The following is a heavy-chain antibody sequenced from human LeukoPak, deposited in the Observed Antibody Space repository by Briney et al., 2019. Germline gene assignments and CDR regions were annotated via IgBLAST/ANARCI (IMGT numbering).Heavy chain of an antibody. Sequence: ASVKVSCKASGYTFTSYGISWVRQAPGQGLEWMGWISAYNGNTNYAQKLQGRVTMTTDTSTSTAYMELRSLRSDDTAVYYCARVTSITGWFGELFNHLARPAIGQNYYYYYMDVWGKGTTVTISS. CDR2: ISAYNGNT. CDR1: GYTFTSYG. J-gene: IGHJ6*03. CDR3: ARVTSITGWFGELFNHLARPAIGQNYYYYYMDV. D-gene: IGHD3-10*01. V-gene: IGHV1-18*01.